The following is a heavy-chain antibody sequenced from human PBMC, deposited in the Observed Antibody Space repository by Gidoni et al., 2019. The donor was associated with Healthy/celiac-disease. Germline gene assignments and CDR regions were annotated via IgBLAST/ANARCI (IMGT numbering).Heavy chain of an antibody. Sequence: QLQLQESGSGLVKPSQTLSLTCAVSGRPIRSGGDSWSWIRQPPGKGLEWIGYIYHSGRTYYNPSLKSRVTISVDRSKNQFSLKLSSVTAADTAVYYCARGALGNGSFDYWGQGTLVTVSS. D-gene: IGHD1-1*01. CDR2: IYHSGRT. V-gene: IGHV4-30-2*01. CDR3: ARGALGNGSFDY. CDR1: GRPIRSGGDS. J-gene: IGHJ4*02.